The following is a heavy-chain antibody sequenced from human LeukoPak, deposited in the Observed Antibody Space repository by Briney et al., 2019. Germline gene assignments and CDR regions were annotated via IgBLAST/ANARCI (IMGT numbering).Heavy chain of an antibody. V-gene: IGHV3-30*02. J-gene: IGHJ4*02. CDR2: IRNDGSNK. D-gene: IGHD2-2*01. CDR3: AKDSSTNCHD. CDR1: KFTFSTYG. Sequence: GGSLRLSCAASKFTFSTYGMHWVRQAPGKGLEWVAFIRNDGSNKYYADSVRGRFTVSRDNSKNTLYLQMNSLRPEDTAVYYCAKDSSTNCHDWGQGTLVTVSS.